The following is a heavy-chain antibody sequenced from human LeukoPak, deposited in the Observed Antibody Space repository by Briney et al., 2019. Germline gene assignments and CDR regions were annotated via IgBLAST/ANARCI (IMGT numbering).Heavy chain of an antibody. CDR1: GGSISRGGYD. Sequence: SETLSLTCTVSGGSISRGGYDWSWIRQHAWKGLEWIGYIYYSGSTYYNPSLKSRVTISVDTSKNQFSLKLSSVTAADTAVYYFARSGYGDYDLYFQHWGQGTLVTVSS. J-gene: IGHJ1*01. CDR3: ARSGYGDYDLYFQH. D-gene: IGHD4-17*01. V-gene: IGHV4-31*03. CDR2: IYYSGST.